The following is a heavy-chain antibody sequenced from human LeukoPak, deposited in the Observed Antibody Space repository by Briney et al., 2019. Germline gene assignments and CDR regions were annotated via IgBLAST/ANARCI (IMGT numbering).Heavy chain of an antibody. D-gene: IGHD5-12*01. CDR1: GYTFTSYG. Sequence: GASVKVSCKASGYTFTSYGISWVRQAPGQGLERMGWISAYNGNTNYAPKLQGRVTMTTDTSTSTAYMELRSLRSDDTAVYYCARVGGYSGYGWGYYMDVWGKGTTVTVSS. CDR3: ARVGGYSGYGWGYYMDV. J-gene: IGHJ6*03. V-gene: IGHV1-18*01. CDR2: ISAYNGNT.